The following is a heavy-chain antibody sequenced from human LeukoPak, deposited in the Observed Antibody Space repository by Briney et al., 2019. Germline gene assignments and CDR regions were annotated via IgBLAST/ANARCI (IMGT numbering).Heavy chain of an antibody. J-gene: IGHJ3*02. V-gene: IGHV3-23*01. CDR3: ASARPTSSWTAFDI. CDR2: ISGSGAST. CDR1: GFSFSAYA. Sequence: GGSLRLSCAASGFSFSAYAMSWVRQAPGKGLEWVSVISGSGASTYYADSVKGRFTISRDNSKNTLYLQTNSLRAEDTAVYYCASARPTSSWTAFDIWGQGTMVTVSS. D-gene: IGHD6-13*01.